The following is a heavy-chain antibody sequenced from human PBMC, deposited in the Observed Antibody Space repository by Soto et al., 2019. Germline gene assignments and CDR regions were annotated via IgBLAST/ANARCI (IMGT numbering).Heavy chain of an antibody. CDR3: ARGLLRYFDWLSEPIYYYGMDV. CDR2: INAGNGNT. D-gene: IGHD3-9*01. CDR1: GYTFTSYA. V-gene: IGHV1-3*01. Sequence: ASVKVSCKASGYTFTSYAMHWVRQAPGQRLEWMGWINAGNGNTKYSQKFQGRVTITRDTSASTAYMELSSLRSEDTAVYYCARGLLRYFDWLSEPIYYYGMDVWGQGTTVTVSS. J-gene: IGHJ6*02.